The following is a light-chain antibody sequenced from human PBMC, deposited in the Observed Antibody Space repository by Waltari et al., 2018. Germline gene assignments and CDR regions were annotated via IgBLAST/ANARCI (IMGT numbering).Light chain of an antibody. CDR3: SSYAGSNTLV. V-gene: IGLV2-8*01. Sequence: QSALTQPPSASGSPGQSVTISCSGTNSDIGTYNYVSWFQQHPGRAPKLLIYEVNKRPSGVPDRFSGLKSDNSASLTVSGLQADDEAVYHCSSYAGSNTLVFGGGTRLTVL. J-gene: IGLJ2*01. CDR1: NSDIGTYNY. CDR2: EVN.